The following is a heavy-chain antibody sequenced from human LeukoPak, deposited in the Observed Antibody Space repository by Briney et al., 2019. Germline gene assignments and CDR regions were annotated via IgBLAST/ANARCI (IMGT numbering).Heavy chain of an antibody. Sequence: GASVKVSCKASGYTFTGYYMHWVRQAPGQGLEWMGWINPNSGGTNYAQKFQGRVTMTRDTSISTAYMELSRLRSDDTAVYYCASTYYYDSSGYYGSWFDPWGQGTLVTVSS. V-gene: IGHV1-2*02. CDR3: ASTYYYDSSGYYGSWFDP. D-gene: IGHD3-22*01. CDR2: INPNSGGT. CDR1: GYTFTGYY. J-gene: IGHJ5*02.